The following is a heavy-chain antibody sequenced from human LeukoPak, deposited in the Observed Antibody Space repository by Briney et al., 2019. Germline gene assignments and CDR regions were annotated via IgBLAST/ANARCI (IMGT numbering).Heavy chain of an antibody. J-gene: IGHJ3*02. CDR2: IFNSDST. Sequence: PGGSLRLSCAAPGFTVSGNYVTWVRQTPGKGLEWVSVIFNSDSTYYADSVKGRFTISRDNAKNTLYLQMNSLRAEDTAVYYCARVEGSSSGWLQLTDDAFDIWGQGTMVTVSS. D-gene: IGHD5-24*01. CDR1: GFTVSGNY. CDR3: ARVEGSSSGWLQLTDDAFDI. V-gene: IGHV3-66*01.